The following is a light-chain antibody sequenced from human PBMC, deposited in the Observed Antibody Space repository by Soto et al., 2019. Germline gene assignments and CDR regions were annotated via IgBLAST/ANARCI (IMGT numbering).Light chain of an antibody. CDR3: QQYGSSPPWT. Sequence: EIVLTQSPGTLSLSPGERATLSCRASQSVSSSYLAGYQQKSGQAPRLLIYGASSSATGIPDRFSGSGSGTDFTLTISRLEPEDSAVYYCQQYGSSPPWTFGHGTKVEIK. J-gene: IGKJ1*01. V-gene: IGKV3-20*01. CDR1: QSVSSSY. CDR2: GAS.